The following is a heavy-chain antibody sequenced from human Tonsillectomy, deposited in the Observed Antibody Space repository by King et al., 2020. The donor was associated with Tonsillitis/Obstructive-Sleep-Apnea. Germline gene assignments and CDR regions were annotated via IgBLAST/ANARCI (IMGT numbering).Heavy chain of an antibody. CDR2: IYSSGST. V-gene: IGHV3-53*01. CDR3: AREREGSGLVGDY. CDR1: GFTVSSNY. Sequence: VQLVESGGGLIQPGGSLRLSCAASGFTVSSNYMSWVRQAPGKGLEWVAVIYSSGSTHYADSVKGRFTISRDNSNNTLYLQMNSLRAEDTAVYYWAREREGSGLVGDYWGQGTLVTVSS. D-gene: IGHD6-19*01. J-gene: IGHJ4*02.